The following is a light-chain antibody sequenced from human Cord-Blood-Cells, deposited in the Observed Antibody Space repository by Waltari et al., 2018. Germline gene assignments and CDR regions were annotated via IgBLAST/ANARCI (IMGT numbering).Light chain of an antibody. CDR2: GAS. J-gene: IGKJ2*01. V-gene: IGKV3-20*01. Sequence: EIVLTQSPGTLSLSPGERATLSCRASQSVSSSYLAWYQQKPGQAPRLLIYGASSRATGIPDRFSGSGSGTNFPLTISILEPEDFAVYYCQQYGSSYTFGQGTKLEIK. CDR3: QQYGSSYT. CDR1: QSVSSSY.